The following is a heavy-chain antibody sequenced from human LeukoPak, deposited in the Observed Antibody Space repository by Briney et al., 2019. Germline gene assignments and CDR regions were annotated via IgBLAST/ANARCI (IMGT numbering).Heavy chain of an antibody. J-gene: IGHJ4*02. CDR1: GFTVSSNY. Sequence: GGSLRLSCAASGFTVSSNYMSWVRQAPGKGLEWVSVIYSGGSTYYADSVKGRFTISRDNAKNSLYLQMNSLRAEDTAVYYCARDHYDFWSGYYWFDYWGQGTLVTVSS. CDR3: ARDHYDFWSGYYWFDY. D-gene: IGHD3-3*01. V-gene: IGHV3-53*01. CDR2: IYSGGST.